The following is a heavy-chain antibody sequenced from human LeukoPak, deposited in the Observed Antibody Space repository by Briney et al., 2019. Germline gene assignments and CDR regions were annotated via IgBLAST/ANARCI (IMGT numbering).Heavy chain of an antibody. CDR3: ARGPRRNWFDP. V-gene: IGHV1-2*02. Sequence: GAPVKVSCKASGYTFTGYYMHWVRQAPGQGLEWVGWINPNSGGTNYAQKFQGRVTMTRATSISTAYMELSRLRSEDMAVYYCARGPRRNWFDPWGQGTLVTVSS. CDR1: GYTFTGYY. CDR2: INPNSGGT. J-gene: IGHJ5*02.